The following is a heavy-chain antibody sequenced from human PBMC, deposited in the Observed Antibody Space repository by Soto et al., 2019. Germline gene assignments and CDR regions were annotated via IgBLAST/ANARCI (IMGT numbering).Heavy chain of an antibody. V-gene: IGHV3-23*01. CDR3: AKDLGGYSGYAFDY. CDR1: GFPFGNYW. Sequence: GGSLSLSCAASGFPFGNYWMHWVRQAPGKGLEWVSAISGSGGSTYYADSVKGRFTISRDNSKNTLYLQMNSLRAEDTAVYYCAKDLGGYSGYAFDYWGQGTLVTVS. J-gene: IGHJ4*02. D-gene: IGHD5-12*01. CDR2: ISGSGGST.